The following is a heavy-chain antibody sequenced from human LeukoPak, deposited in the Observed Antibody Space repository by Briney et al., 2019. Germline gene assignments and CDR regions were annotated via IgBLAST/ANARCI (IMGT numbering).Heavy chain of an antibody. D-gene: IGHD6-19*01. CDR2: ISNDGSTK. V-gene: IGHV3-30*04. CDR1: GLTFSIYA. J-gene: IGHJ4*02. Sequence: GGSLRLSCAASGLTFSIYAIHWVGQAPGKGLEGGEVISNDGSTKYYADSVRGRFTISRDNSKNTLYLQMDSLGAEDTAVYYCARAVVGKEDLDYWGQGTLVTVSS. CDR3: ARAVVGKEDLDY.